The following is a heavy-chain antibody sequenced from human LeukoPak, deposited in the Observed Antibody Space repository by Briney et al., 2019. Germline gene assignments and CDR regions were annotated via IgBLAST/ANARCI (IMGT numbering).Heavy chain of an antibody. J-gene: IGHJ1*01. V-gene: IGHV3-7*01. CDR1: GFTFSNYW. CDR3: ATYSSLNAREFQY. D-gene: IGHD3-22*01. CDR2: IKTDGSEK. Sequence: GGSLRLSCEGSGFTFSNYWMSWVRQAPGKGLEWVANIKTDGSEKYYVDSVKGRFTISRDNAKNSLYLQMNSLRAEDTAVHYCATYSSLNAREFQYWGQGTLVTVSS.